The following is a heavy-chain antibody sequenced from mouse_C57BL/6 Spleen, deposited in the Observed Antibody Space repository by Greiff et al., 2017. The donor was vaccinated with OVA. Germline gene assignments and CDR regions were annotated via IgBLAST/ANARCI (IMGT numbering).Heavy chain of an antibody. J-gene: IGHJ4*01. CDR2: ISNGGGST. V-gene: IGHV5-12*01. CDR1: GFTFSDYY. D-gene: IGHD3-3*01. Sequence: EVMLVESGGGLVQPGGSLKLSCAASGFTFSDYYMYWVRQTPEKRLEWVAYISNGGGSTYYPDTVKGRFTISRDNAKNTLYLQMSRLKSEDTAMYYCASPWGQRWGQGTSVTVSS. CDR3: ASPWGQR.